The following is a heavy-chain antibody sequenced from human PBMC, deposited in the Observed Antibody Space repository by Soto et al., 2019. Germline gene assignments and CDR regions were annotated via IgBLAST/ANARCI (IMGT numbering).Heavy chain of an antibody. J-gene: IGHJ5*02. CDR2: IYYSGCT. D-gene: IGHD1-7*01. CDR1: GGSISRYY. CDR3: ARTYGRNSHS. V-gene: IGHV4-59*01. Sequence: SETLSLTGTVSGGSISRYYWSWIRQPPGKGLEWIGYIYYSGCTNYKPSLKSRVTISVDPSKNQLSLKLSSVTAADTALYYCARTYGRNSHSWSQGTPVTVSS.